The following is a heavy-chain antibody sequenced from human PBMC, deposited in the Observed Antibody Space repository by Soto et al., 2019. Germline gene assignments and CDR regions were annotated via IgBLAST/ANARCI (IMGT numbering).Heavy chain of an antibody. Sequence: SETLSLTCTVSGGSISSSSYYWGWIRQPPGKGLEWIGSIYYSGSTYYNPSLKSRVTISVDTSKNQFSLKLSSVTAADTAVYYCARLGSWTGSDYWGQGTLVTVSS. V-gene: IGHV4-39*01. J-gene: IGHJ4*02. CDR1: GGSISSSSYY. CDR3: ARLGSWTGSDY. D-gene: IGHD3-9*01. CDR2: IYYSGST.